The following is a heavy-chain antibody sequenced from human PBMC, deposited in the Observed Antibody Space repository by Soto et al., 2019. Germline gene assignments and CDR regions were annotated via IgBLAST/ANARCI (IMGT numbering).Heavy chain of an antibody. Sequence: EVQLVESGGGLVKPGGSLRLSCAASGFTFSSYSMNWVRQAPGKGLEWVSSISSSSSYIYYADSVKGRFTISRDNAKNSLYLQMNSLRAEDMAVYYCARGVYYYGSGSYSKFDYWGQGTLVTVSS. CDR1: GFTFSSYS. V-gene: IGHV3-21*01. CDR3: ARGVYYYGSGSYSKFDY. CDR2: ISSSSSYI. J-gene: IGHJ4*02. D-gene: IGHD3-10*01.